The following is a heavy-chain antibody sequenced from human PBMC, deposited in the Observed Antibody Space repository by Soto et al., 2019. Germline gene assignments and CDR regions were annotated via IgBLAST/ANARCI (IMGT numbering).Heavy chain of an antibody. CDR2: ISYDGSNK. D-gene: IGHD3-9*01. CDR3: AKEYYDILTGYHIGMDV. J-gene: IGHJ6*02. CDR1: GFTFSSYG. V-gene: IGHV3-30*18. Sequence: QVQLVESGGGVVQPGRSLRLSCAASGFTFSSYGMHWVRQAPGKGLEWVAVISYDGSNKYYADSVKGRFTISRDNSKNTLYLQMNSLRAEDTAVYYCAKEYYDILTGYHIGMDVWGQGTTVTVSS.